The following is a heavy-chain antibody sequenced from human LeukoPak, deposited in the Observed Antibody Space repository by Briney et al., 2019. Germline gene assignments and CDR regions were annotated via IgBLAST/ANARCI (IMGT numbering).Heavy chain of an antibody. D-gene: IGHD5-24*01. V-gene: IGHV1-18*01. CDR1: GYTFTSYG. J-gene: IGHJ3*02. CDR2: IGAYNGNT. CDR3: ARGLQENLAWLKAFSAFDI. Sequence: GASVKVSCKASGYTFTSYGISWVRQAPGQGLEWMGWIGAYNGNTNYAQKLQGRVTMTTDTSTNTAYMELRSLRSDDTAVYYCARGLQENLAWLKAFSAFDIWGQGTMVTVSS.